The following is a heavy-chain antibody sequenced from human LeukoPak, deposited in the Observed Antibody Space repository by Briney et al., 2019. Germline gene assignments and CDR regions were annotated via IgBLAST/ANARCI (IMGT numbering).Heavy chain of an antibody. V-gene: IGHV3-7*01. D-gene: IGHD3-22*01. J-gene: IGHJ4*02. Sequence: GGSLRLSCAASGFTFSNYGMHWVRQAPGKGLEWVANIKQDGSEKYYVDSVKGRFTISRDNAKNSLYLQMNSLRAEDTAVYYCARDLSDSSGYYYFDYWGQGTLVTVSS. CDR1: GFTFSNYG. CDR3: ARDLSDSSGYYYFDY. CDR2: IKQDGSEK.